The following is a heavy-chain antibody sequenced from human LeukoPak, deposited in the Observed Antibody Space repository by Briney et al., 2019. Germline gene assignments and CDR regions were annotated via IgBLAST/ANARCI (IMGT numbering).Heavy chain of an antibody. V-gene: IGHV4-34*01. J-gene: IGHJ6*03. CDR2: INHRGIT. D-gene: IGHD3-22*01. CDR1: GGSFSGYY. CDR3: ARMVHDSSGYPGYYCYYMDV. Sequence: SETLSLTCAVYGGSFSGYYWTWIRQPPGKGLEWIGEINHRGITKYNPSLESRVTVSVDTSKNQFSLRLSAVTAADTAVYFCARMVHDSSGYPGYYCYYMDVWGKGTTVTVSS.